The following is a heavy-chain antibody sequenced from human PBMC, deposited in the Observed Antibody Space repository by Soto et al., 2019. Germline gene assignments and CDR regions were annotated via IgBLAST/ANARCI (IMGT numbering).Heavy chain of an antibody. Sequence: PGGSLRLSCAASGFTFRNYAMQWVRQAPGKGLECVAVISYDGSNKFYRDYVKGRFTISRDNSKNTLYLQINSLRYEDTAVYYCARGDREDIAVVVGVRPEEYGVDVWGQGTTVTVSS. CDR3: ARGDREDIAVVVGVRPEEYGVDV. D-gene: IGHD2-15*01. CDR2: ISYDGSNK. V-gene: IGHV3-30-3*01. CDR1: GFTFRNYA. J-gene: IGHJ6*02.